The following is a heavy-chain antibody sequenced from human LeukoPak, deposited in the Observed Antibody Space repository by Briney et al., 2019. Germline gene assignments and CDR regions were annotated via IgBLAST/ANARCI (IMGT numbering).Heavy chain of an antibody. CDR3: AHSPSGSYPAEGVIDI. V-gene: IGHV2-5*01. Sequence: SGPTLVKPTQTFTLTCTFSGFSLSTSGVGVGWIRQPPGKALEWLALIYWNDDKRYSPSLKSRLTITKDTSKNQVVLTMTNMDPVDTATYYCAHSPSGSYPAEGVIDIWGQGTMVTVSS. D-gene: IGHD3-10*01. CDR1: GFSLSTSGVG. J-gene: IGHJ3*02. CDR2: IYWNDDK.